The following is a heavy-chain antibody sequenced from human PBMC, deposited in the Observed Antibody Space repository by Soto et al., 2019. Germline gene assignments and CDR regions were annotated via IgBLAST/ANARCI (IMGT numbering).Heavy chain of an antibody. CDR2: ISPHSGGP. CDR3: AREEQTGANYYLDY. J-gene: IGHJ4*02. Sequence: GASVKVSFKASGYTFTGYYIHWVRQAPGQGLEWMGSISPHSGGPNYAQRFQGRVTMTRDTSMTTVYMEMSGLTSDDTAVYYCAREEQTGANYYLDYWGQGTLVTVS. D-gene: IGHD7-27*01. CDR1: GYTFTGYY. V-gene: IGHV1-2*02.